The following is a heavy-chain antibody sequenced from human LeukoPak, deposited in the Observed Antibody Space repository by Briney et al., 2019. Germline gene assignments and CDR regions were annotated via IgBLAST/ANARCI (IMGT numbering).Heavy chain of an antibody. CDR3: TRGLVV. CDR1: GFTFSEYE. Sequence: GGSLRLSCAASGFTFSEYEMNWVRRAPGKGLEWVSDISSGGTTIFYADSVKGRFTISRDNAKNSPYLQMNSLRDEDTAIYYCTRGLVVWGQGALVTVSS. CDR2: ISSGGTTI. D-gene: IGHD2-2*01. V-gene: IGHV3-48*03. J-gene: IGHJ4*02.